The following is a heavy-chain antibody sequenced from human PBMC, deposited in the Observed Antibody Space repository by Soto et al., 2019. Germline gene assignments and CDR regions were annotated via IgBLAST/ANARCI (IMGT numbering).Heavy chain of an antibody. CDR2: INAGNGNT. J-gene: IGHJ4*02. V-gene: IGHV1-3*01. D-gene: IGHD3-9*01. Sequence: ASVKVSCKPSNYPFLSYDITWVRQAPGQRLEWMGWINAGNGNTKYSQKFQGRVTITRDTSASTAYMELSSLRSEDTAVYYCARGYYDILTGNLDYWGQGTQVTVSS. CDR1: NYPFLSYD. CDR3: ARGYYDILTGNLDY.